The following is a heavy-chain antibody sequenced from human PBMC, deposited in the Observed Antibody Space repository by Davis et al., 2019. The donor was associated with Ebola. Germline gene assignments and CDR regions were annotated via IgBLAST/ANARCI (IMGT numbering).Heavy chain of an antibody. J-gene: IGHJ3*02. Sequence: GESPKISCAASEFTFSSYSMNWVRQAAGQGMEWVSYISSSSSALYYADSVEGRFTISRDNGKNSLYLQMNSLRDEDTAVYYCARDQAGTVDAFDIWGQGTMVTVSS. CDR1: EFTFSSYS. D-gene: IGHD6-19*01. CDR3: ARDQAGTVDAFDI. CDR2: ISSSSSAL. V-gene: IGHV3-48*02.